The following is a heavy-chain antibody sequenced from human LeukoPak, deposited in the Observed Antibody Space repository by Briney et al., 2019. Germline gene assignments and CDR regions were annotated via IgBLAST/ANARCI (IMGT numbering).Heavy chain of an antibody. J-gene: IGHJ5*02. CDR2: INHSGST. V-gene: IGHV4-34*01. Sequence: SETLSLTCAVYGGSFSGYYWSWIRQPPGKGLEWIGEINHSGSTNYNPSLKSRVTISVDTSKNQFSLKLSSVTAADTAVYYCARGPIGPWGQGTLDTVSS. CDR3: ARGPIGP. CDR1: GGSFSGYY. D-gene: IGHD2/OR15-2a*01.